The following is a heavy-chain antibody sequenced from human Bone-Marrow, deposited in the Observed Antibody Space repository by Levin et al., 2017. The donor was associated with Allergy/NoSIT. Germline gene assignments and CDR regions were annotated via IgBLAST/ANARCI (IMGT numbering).Heavy chain of an antibody. CDR2: FDSEDAET. D-gene: IGHD4-17*01. Sequence: GESLKISCKVSGSSLSALSMHWVRQAPGKGLEWMGGFDSEDAETRYAQGFQGRVTMTEDTSIHTAYMELNSLRYDDTAVYYCASDRGYGDYGEGAFDIWGQGTMVSVSS. J-gene: IGHJ3*02. CDR3: ASDRGYGDYGEGAFDI. CDR1: GSSLSALS. V-gene: IGHV1-24*01.